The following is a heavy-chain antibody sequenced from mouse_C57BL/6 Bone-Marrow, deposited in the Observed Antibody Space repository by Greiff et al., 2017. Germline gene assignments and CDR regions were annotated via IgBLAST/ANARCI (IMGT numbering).Heavy chain of an antibody. CDR1: GFTFSDYG. Sequence: EVMLVESGGGLVKPGGSLKLSCAASGFTFSDYGMHWVRQAPEKGLEWVAYISSGNSTIYYADTVKGRFTISGDNAKNPLFLQMTILRSEDTAMYYCARRWLLPYAMDYWGQGTSVTVSS. D-gene: IGHD2-3*01. CDR3: ARRWLLPYAMDY. CDR2: ISSGNSTI. V-gene: IGHV5-17*01. J-gene: IGHJ4*01.